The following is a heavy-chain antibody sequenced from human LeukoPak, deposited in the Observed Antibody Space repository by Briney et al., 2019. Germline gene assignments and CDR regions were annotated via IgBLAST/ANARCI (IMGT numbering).Heavy chain of an antibody. D-gene: IGHD3-10*01. V-gene: IGHV3-64D*09. CDR1: GFTFSSYA. CDR3: VKGRITMVRGVFDY. CDR2: ISSNGSST. J-gene: IGHJ4*02. Sequence: GGSLRPSCSASGFTFSSYAMHWVRQPPGKGLEYVSAISSNGSSTYYADSVKGRFTISRDNSKNTLYLQMSSLRAEDTAVYYCVKGRITMVRGVFDYWGQGTLVTVSS.